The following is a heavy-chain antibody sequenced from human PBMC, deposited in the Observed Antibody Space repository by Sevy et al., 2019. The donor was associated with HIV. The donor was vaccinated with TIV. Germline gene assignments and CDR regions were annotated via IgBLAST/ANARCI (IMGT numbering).Heavy chain of an antibody. J-gene: IGHJ6*02. V-gene: IGHV3-30*02. CDR1: GFTFSSYG. CDR2: IRYDGNNK. CDR3: AKGREQGYYYGMDV. Sequence: GGSLRLSCAASGFTFSSYGMYWVRQAPGKGLEWVAFIRYDGNNKYYTGSVKGRFTISRDNSKNTLYLQMNSLRAEDTAVYYCAKGREQGYYYGMDVWGQGTTVTVSS. D-gene: IGHD1-26*01.